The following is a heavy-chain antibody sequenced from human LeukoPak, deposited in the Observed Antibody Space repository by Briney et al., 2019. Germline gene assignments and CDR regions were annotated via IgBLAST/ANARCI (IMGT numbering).Heavy chain of an antibody. J-gene: IGHJ5*02. D-gene: IGHD2-15*01. V-gene: IGHV3-11*01. CDR3: ARDNCSGGSCYNP. CDR2: ISSSGSTI. CDR1: GFTFSAYY. Sequence: GGSLRLSCAASGFTFSAYYMSWIRQAPGKGLEWVSYISSSGSTIYYADSVKGRFTISRDNAKNSLYLQMNSLRAEDTAVYYCARDNCSGGSCYNPWGQGTLVTVSS.